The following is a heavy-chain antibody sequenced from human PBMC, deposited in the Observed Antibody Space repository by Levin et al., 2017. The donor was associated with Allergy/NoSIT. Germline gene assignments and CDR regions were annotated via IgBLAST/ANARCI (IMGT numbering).Heavy chain of an antibody. CDR2: IRNKAHGGST. J-gene: IGHJ4*02. V-gene: IGHV3-49*04. CDR3: ARGGPPNYDYNWGSYRDGYFEC. D-gene: IGHD3-16*02. CDR1: GFTFGDYA. Sequence: GGSLRLSCTGSGFTFGDYAMSWVRQAPGKGLEWVGFIRNKAHGGSTEYAASVKVRLTISRDNDKSIAYMQMNSLKTEDTSVYFFARGGPPNYDYNWGSYRDGYFECWGQGTLVTVSS.